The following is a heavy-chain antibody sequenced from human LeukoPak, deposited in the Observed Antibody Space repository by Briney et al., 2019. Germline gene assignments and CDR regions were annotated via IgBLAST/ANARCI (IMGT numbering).Heavy chain of an antibody. CDR1: GGSISSYY. V-gene: IGHV4-59*01. CDR2: IYYSGST. D-gene: IGHD4-23*01. Sequence: SETLSLTCTVSGGSISSYYWSWIRQPPGKGLEWIGYIYYSGSTNYNPSLKSRVTISVDTSKNQFSLKLSSVTAADTAVYYCARGRRQGGNSAASYFDYWGQGTLATVSS. CDR3: ARGRRQGGNSAASYFDY. J-gene: IGHJ4*02.